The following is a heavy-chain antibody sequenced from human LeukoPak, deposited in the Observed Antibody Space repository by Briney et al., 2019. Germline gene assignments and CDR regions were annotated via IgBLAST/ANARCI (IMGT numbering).Heavy chain of an antibody. V-gene: IGHV4-59*01. CDR3: VRDRELNY. CDR2: IYNSGST. D-gene: IGHD1-26*01. J-gene: IGHJ4*02. Sequence: PAETLSLTCTVSGGSISIYYWSWIRQPPGKGLEWIGYIYNSGSTCYNPSLKSRVTISVDTSKNQFSLRLSSVTAADAAVYYCVRDRELNYWGQGTLVTVSS. CDR1: GGSISIYY.